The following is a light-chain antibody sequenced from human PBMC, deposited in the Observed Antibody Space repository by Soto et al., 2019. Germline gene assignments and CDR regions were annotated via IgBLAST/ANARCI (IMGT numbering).Light chain of an antibody. Sequence: LTHSPGTLTLTPEARATLDCRASQSVSSSYLAWYQQKPGQAPRLLIYGASSRATGIPGRFRRRGYGRGFALPIRPLEPDDFAVYYCQPSVGPRTFGQGGKVDIK. J-gene: IGKJ1*01. CDR2: GAS. CDR1: QSVSSSY. CDR3: QPSVGPRT. V-gene: IGKV3-20*01.